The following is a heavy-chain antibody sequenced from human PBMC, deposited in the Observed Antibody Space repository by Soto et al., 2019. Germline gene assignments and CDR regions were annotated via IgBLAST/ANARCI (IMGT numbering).Heavy chain of an antibody. CDR3: ARDEARPLGY. J-gene: IGHJ4*02. D-gene: IGHD6-6*01. Sequence: GGSLRLSCAASGFTFSSYWMSWVRQAPGKGLEWVANIKPDGSEKYYVDSVRGRFTISRDNVENSLNLQMNSLRAEDAALYYCARDEARPLGYWGQGTLVTVSS. CDR2: IKPDGSEK. CDR1: GFTFSSYW. V-gene: IGHV3-7*01.